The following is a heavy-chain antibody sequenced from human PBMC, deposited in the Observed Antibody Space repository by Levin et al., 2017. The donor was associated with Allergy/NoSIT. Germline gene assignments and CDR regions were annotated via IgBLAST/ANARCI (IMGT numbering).Heavy chain of an antibody. V-gene: IGHV3-30-3*01. CDR3: ARDLGGLGVGYFDY. J-gene: IGHJ4*02. Sequence: GGSLRLSCAASGFTFNRSPMHWVRQAPGKGLEWAAVVSYDANTKYYANSVRGRFTISRDNSNNTLSLQMNSLRAEDTAVYYCARDLGGLGVGYFDYWGQGTLVTVSS. CDR1: GFTFNRSP. CDR2: VSYDANTK. D-gene: IGHD3-16*01.